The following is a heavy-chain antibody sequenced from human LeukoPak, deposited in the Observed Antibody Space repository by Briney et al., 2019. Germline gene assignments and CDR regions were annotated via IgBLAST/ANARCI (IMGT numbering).Heavy chain of an antibody. D-gene: IGHD4/OR15-4a*01. V-gene: IGHV4-39*07. Sequence: SETLSLTCSVSGDSLTSGEYYWAWLRQPPGKGLEWLGSVYYSGSIKYNPSLKGRVSISRDMSKNQFSLNLNSVNATDTAVYYCARRDYAAWFDPWGQGTLVTVPS. CDR2: VYYSGSI. CDR1: GDSLTSGEYY. CDR3: ARRDYAAWFDP. J-gene: IGHJ5*02.